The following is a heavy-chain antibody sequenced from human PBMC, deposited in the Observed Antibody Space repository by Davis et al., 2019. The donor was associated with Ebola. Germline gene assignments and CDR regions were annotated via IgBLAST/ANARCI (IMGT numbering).Heavy chain of an antibody. Sequence: GESLKISCEVSGFTFSSYAMSWVRQAPGKGLQWVSGINDIGGNPQHADSVKGRFTISRDNSKNMLFLQMNSLRAEDTAFYYCARDLTYSGSMAAYFDYWGQGSLVSVSS. J-gene: IGHJ4*02. V-gene: IGHV3-23*01. CDR2: INDIGGNP. CDR1: GFTFSSYA. D-gene: IGHD1-26*01. CDR3: ARDLTYSGSMAAYFDY.